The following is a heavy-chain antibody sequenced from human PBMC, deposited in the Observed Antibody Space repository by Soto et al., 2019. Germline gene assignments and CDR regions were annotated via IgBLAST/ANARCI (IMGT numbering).Heavy chain of an antibody. V-gene: IGHV1-69*01. CDR1: GGTFSTYA. D-gene: IGHD3-3*01. CDR3: AREIFGVIISGGRDAFDI. J-gene: IGHJ3*02. CDR2: IIPIFGTA. Sequence: QVQLVQSGAEVKKPGSSVKVSCKASGGTFSTYAISWVRQAPGQGLEWMGGIIPIFGTAKYAQKFQGRVTITADESTSTAYMELSSLRSEDTAVYYCAREIFGVIISGGRDAFDICVQGTMVTVSS.